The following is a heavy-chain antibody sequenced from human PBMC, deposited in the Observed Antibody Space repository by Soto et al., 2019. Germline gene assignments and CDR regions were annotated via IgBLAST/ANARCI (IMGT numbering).Heavy chain of an antibody. Sequence: GGSLRLSCTFSGFTSDDYALTWVRQAPGKGLEWVAFATSQAFGGTTDYAASVKGRFTISRDDSTTVAYLQMNSLQTEDTAIYYCTRDGDFYGMDVWGQGTTVTVSS. CDR3: TRDGDFYGMDV. CDR1: GFTSDDYA. CDR2: ATSQAFGGTT. V-gene: IGHV3-49*04. D-gene: IGHD3-3*01. J-gene: IGHJ6*02.